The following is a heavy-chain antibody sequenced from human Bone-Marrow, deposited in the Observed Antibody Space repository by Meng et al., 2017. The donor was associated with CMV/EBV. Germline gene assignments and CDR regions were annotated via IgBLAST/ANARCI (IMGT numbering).Heavy chain of an antibody. V-gene: IGHV3-7*01. D-gene: IGHD3-22*01. CDR1: GFTFSSYW. Sequence: GESLKISCAASGFTFSSYWMSWVRQAPGKGLEWVANIKQDGSEKYYVDSVKGRFTISRDNAKNSLYLQMNSLRAEDTAVHYCAAGRYYYDSSGPDAFDIWGQGTMVTVSS. CDR3: AAGRYYYDSSGPDAFDI. J-gene: IGHJ3*02. CDR2: IKQDGSEK.